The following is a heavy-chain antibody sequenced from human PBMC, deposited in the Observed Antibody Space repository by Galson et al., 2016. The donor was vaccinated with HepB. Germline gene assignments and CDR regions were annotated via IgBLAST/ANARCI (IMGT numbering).Heavy chain of an antibody. CDR3: ARSVSSSWQEYFQH. CDR1: GGTFSSYG. D-gene: IGHD6-13*01. CDR2: IIPIYGAA. V-gene: IGHV1-69*13. J-gene: IGHJ1*01. Sequence: SVKVSCKASGGTFSSYGISWVRQAPGQGLEWMGGIIPIYGAANYAQKFQGRVTITADDSTSTVYMELSSLRSEDTAVYYCARSVSSSWQEYFQHWGQGTLVTVSS.